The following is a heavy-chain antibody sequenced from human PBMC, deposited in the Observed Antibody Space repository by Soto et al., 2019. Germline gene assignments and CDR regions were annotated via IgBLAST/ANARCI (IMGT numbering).Heavy chain of an antibody. CDR1: GGSLSPSC. CDR3: ARTHPYYYDSSGYPDY. V-gene: IGHV4-34*01. Sequence: SETLSLTCAVFGGSLSPSCWTWIRQAPGKGPEWIGQISHSGSTKYNPSLKSRVTISVDTSKNQFSLKLSSVTAADTAVYYCARTHPYYYDSSGYPDYWGQGTLVTVSS. J-gene: IGHJ4*02. D-gene: IGHD3-22*01. CDR2: ISHSGST.